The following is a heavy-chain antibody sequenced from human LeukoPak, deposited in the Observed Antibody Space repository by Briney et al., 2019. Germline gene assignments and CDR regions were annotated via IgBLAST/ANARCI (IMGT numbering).Heavy chain of an antibody. Sequence: SETLSLTCTVSGGSISTSNYYWGWIRQPPGKGLEWSGNIFYSGSTYYNPSLKSRVTISVDTSKNQLSLKLSSVTAADTAVYYCARDNIVGATKGFDYWGQGTLVTVSS. CDR2: IFYSGST. V-gene: IGHV4-39*07. CDR1: GGSISTSNYY. J-gene: IGHJ4*02. CDR3: ARDNIVGATKGFDY. D-gene: IGHD1-26*01.